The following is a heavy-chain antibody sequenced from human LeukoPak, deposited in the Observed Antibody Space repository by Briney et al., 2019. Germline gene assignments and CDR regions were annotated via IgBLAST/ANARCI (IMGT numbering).Heavy chain of an antibody. Sequence: SETLSLTCIVSGGSISSGSYYWSWIRQPAGKGLEWIGRIYTSGSTNYNPSLKSRVTISADTSKNQFSLELSSVTAADTAVYYCARGPYPTPGSMDVWGKGTTVTVSS. D-gene: IGHD3-10*01. V-gene: IGHV4-61*02. CDR1: GGSISSGSYY. J-gene: IGHJ6*03. CDR3: ARGPYPTPGSMDV. CDR2: IYTSGST.